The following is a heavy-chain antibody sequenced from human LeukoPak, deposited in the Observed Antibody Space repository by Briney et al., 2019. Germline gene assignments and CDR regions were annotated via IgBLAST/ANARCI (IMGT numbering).Heavy chain of an antibody. V-gene: IGHV4-59*01. CDR1: GGSISSYY. CDR3: ARGYSYDYHFDY. J-gene: IGHJ4*02. Sequence: PSETLSLTCTVSGGSISSYYWSWIRQPPGKGLEWIGYIYYSGSTNYNPSLKSRVTISVDTSKNQFSLKLSSVTAADTAVYYCARGYSYDYHFDYWGQGTLVTVSS. D-gene: IGHD5-18*01. CDR2: IYYSGST.